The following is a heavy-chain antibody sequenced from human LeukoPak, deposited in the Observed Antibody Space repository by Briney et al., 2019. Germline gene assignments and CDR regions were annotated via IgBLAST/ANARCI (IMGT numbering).Heavy chain of an antibody. CDR2: IIPLLGVR. Sequence: ASVKVSCKASGGTFSDHAVSWVRQAPGQGLEWMGRIIPLLGVRSYAQKFQDRVTVSADKSTSTAYMELSSLRSEDSALYYCAIIAVGGVDPFDSWGQGTLVTVSS. J-gene: IGHJ4*02. V-gene: IGHV1-69*04. CDR3: AIIAVGGVDPFDS. D-gene: IGHD6-19*01. CDR1: GGTFSDHA.